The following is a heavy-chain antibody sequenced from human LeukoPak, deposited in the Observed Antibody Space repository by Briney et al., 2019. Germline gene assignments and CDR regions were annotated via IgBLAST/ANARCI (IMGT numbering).Heavy chain of an antibody. CDR3: ARFIIAASSFDY. CDR1: GGSFSGYS. J-gene: IGHJ4*02. CDR2: INHSGST. D-gene: IGHD6-13*01. Sequence: SETLSLTCAVYGGSFSGYSWSWIRQPPGKGLEWIGEINHSGSTNYNPSLKSRVTISVDTSKNQFSLKLSSVTAADTAVYYCARFIIAASSFDYWGQGTLVSVSS. V-gene: IGHV4-34*01.